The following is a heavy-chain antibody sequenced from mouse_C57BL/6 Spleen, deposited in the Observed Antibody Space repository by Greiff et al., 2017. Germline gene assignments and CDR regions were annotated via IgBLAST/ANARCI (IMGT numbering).Heavy chain of an antibody. CDR3: ARRGDYDDGAWFAY. CDR1: GYTFTSYW. V-gene: IGHV1-61*01. Sequence: QVQLQQPGAELVRPGSSVKLSCKASGYTFTSYWMDWVKQRPGQGLEWIGNIYPSDSETNYNQKFKDKATLTVDKSSSTAYMQLSSLTSEDSAVYYCARRGDYDDGAWFAYWGQGTLVTVSA. J-gene: IGHJ3*01. D-gene: IGHD2-4*01. CDR2: IYPSDSET.